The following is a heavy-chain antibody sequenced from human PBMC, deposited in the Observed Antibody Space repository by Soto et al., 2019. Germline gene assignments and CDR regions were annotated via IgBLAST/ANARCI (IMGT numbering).Heavy chain of an antibody. Sequence: GASVKVSCKASGYTFTNFGISWVRQAPGQGLEWMGWISAYNGNTNYAQKFQGRVTITTDTSANTAYMELSSLRSEDTAVYYCSRDGEGIAAAGIVFWAQGTLVTVSS. CDR2: ISAYNGNT. CDR3: SRDGEGIAAAGIVF. D-gene: IGHD6-13*01. CDR1: GYTFTNFG. J-gene: IGHJ4*02. V-gene: IGHV1-18*01.